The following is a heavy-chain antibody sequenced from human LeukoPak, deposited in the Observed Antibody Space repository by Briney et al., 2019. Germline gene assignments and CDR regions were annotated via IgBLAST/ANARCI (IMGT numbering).Heavy chain of an antibody. CDR2: IIPIFGTA. Sequence: SVKVSCKASGGTFSSYAISWVRQAPGQGLEWMGGIIPIFGTANYAQKFQGRVTITADESTSTAYMELSSLRSEDTAVYYCGGSGRLLDYYHGMDVWGQGTTVTVSS. J-gene: IGHJ6*02. CDR1: GGTFSSYA. D-gene: IGHD3-10*01. V-gene: IGHV1-69*13. CDR3: GGSGRLLDYYHGMDV.